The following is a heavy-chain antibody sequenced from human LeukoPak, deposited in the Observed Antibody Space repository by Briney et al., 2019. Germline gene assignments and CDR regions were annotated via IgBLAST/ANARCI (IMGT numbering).Heavy chain of an antibody. CDR3: ARAVITMVRGVQRYYFDY. V-gene: IGHV4-59*01. D-gene: IGHD3-10*01. CDR1: GGSISSYY. CDR2: IFYSGST. Sequence: SETLSLTCTVSGGSISSYYWSWIRHPPGKVLEWIGYIFYSGSTNYNPSPKSRVTISVDTSKNQFSLKLSSVTAADTAVYYCARAVITMVRGVQRYYFDYWGQGTLVTVSS. J-gene: IGHJ4*02.